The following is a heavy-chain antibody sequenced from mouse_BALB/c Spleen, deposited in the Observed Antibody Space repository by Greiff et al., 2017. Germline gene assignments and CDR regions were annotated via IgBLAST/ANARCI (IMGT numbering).Heavy chain of an antibody. CDR1: GYTFTDYE. J-gene: IGHJ4*01. V-gene: IGHV1-15*01. D-gene: IGHD1-1*01. Sequence: VQLQQSGAELVRPGASVTLSCKASGYTFTDYEMHWVKQTPVHGLEWIGAIDPETGGTAYNQKFKGKATLTADKSSSTAYMELRSLTSEDSAVYYCTRGKLRGAMDYWGQGTSVTVSS. CDR3: TRGKLRGAMDY. CDR2: IDPETGGT.